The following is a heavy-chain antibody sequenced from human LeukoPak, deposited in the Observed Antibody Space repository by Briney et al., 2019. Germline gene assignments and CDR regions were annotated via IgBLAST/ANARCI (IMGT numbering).Heavy chain of an antibody. J-gene: IGHJ5*02. CDR2: VSGHNGNP. V-gene: IGHV1-18*01. Sequence: ASVKVSCKASGYTFTSYVISWVRQAPRQGLEWMGWVSGHNGNPNYAQKFRDRVSMTTDTSTSTAYMELRSLRSDDTAVYYCARERIEVSVGWFDPWGQGTLVTVSS. D-gene: IGHD5/OR15-5a*01. CDR3: ARERIEVSVGWFDP. CDR1: GYTFTSYV.